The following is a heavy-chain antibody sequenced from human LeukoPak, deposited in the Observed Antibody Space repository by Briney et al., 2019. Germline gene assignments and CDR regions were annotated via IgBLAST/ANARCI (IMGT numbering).Heavy chain of an antibody. CDR1: GFTFSSYS. CDR3: ARAQGLAVAGPAFDI. J-gene: IGHJ3*02. CDR2: ISSSGSYI. D-gene: IGHD6-19*01. V-gene: IGHV3-21*01. Sequence: GGSLRLSCAASGFTFSSYSMNWVRQAPGKGLEWVSSISSSGSYIYYADSVKGRFTISRDNAKNSLYLQMNSLRAEDTAVYYCARAQGLAVAGPAFDIWGQGTMVTVSS.